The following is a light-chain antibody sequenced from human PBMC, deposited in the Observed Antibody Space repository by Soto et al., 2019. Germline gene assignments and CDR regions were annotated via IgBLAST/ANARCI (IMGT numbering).Light chain of an antibody. CDR3: CSYAGSYTFGLDV. J-gene: IGLJ1*01. Sequence: QSVLTQPRSVSGSPGQSVTISCTGTSSGVGGYNYVSWYQQHPGKAPKLMIYDVSKRPSGVPDRFSGSKSGNTASLTISGLQAEDEADYYCCSYAGSYTFGLDVFGTGTKVTVL. CDR1: SSGVGGYNY. V-gene: IGLV2-11*01. CDR2: DVS.